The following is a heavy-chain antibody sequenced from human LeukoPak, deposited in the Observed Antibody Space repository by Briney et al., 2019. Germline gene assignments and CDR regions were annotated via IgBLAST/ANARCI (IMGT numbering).Heavy chain of an antibody. Sequence: SETLSLTCDVSGKSVTTGYYWAWSRRPPPEKLEGIGIIYHRESGHYQTPLKSRGAMTVVTSTKQLFLLLIAVIAADKAVYYCARALQYCTSGCAYLFDYWGQGTLVAVSS. CDR2: IYHRESG. CDR3: ARALQYCTSGCAYLFDY. D-gene: IGHD2-8*01. CDR1: GKSVTTGYY. J-gene: IGHJ4*02. V-gene: IGHV4-38-2*01.